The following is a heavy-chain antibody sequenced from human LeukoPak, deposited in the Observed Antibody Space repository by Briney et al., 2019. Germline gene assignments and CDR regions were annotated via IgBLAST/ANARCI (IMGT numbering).Heavy chain of an antibody. CDR2: IRYDGSNK. J-gene: IGHJ4*02. CDR1: GFSFSSYG. CDR3: AREGRHQPGPGGDY. V-gene: IGHV3-30*02. Sequence: GGSLRLSCAASGFSFSSYGMHWVRQAPGKGLEWVAFIRYDGSNKYYADSVKGRFTISRDNSKNTLYLQMNSLRAGDTAVYYCAREGRHQPGPGGDYWGQGTLVTVSS. D-gene: IGHD1-14*01.